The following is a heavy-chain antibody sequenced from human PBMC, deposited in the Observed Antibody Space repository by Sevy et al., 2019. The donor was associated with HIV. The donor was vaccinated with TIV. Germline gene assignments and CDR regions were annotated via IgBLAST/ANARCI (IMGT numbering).Heavy chain of an antibody. CDR2: ISFDATNK. V-gene: IGHV3-30-3*01. Sequence: GGSLRLSCAASGFTFNRYSMHWVRQAPGKGLEWVATISFDATNKHYADSVNGRFTISRDNFQNSLFLQMDSLRPEDTAVYYCALERLSSDVAEYFQNWGQGTLVTVSS. CDR1: GFTFNRYS. D-gene: IGHD1-1*01. J-gene: IGHJ1*01. CDR3: ALERLSSDVAEYFQN.